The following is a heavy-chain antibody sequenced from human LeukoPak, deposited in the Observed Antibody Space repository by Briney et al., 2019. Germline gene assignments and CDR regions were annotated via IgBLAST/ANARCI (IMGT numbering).Heavy chain of an antibody. V-gene: IGHV1-69*06. CDR2: IIPIFGTA. CDR1: GGTFSSYA. D-gene: IGHD3-22*01. Sequence: ASVKVSCKASGGTFSSYAISWVRQAPGRGLEWMGRIIPIFGTANYAQKFQGRVTITADKSTSTAYMELSRLRSEDTAVYYCARADEYYYDSSGYLTHFQHWGQGTLVTVSS. J-gene: IGHJ1*01. CDR3: ARADEYYYDSSGYLTHFQH.